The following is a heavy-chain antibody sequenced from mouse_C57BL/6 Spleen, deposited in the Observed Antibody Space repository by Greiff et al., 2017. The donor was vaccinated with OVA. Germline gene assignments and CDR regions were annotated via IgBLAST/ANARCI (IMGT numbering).Heavy chain of an antibody. CDR3: ARDGSSYVGYAMDY. V-gene: IGHV5-17*01. CDR2: ISSGSSTI. Sequence: EVHLVESGGGLVKPGGSLKLSCAASGFTFSDYGMHWVRQAPEKGLEWVAYISSGSSTIYYADTVKGRFTISRDNAKNTLFLQMTSLRSEDTAMYYCARDGSSYVGYAMDYWGQGTSVTVSS. D-gene: IGHD1-1*01. CDR1: GFTFSDYG. J-gene: IGHJ4*01.